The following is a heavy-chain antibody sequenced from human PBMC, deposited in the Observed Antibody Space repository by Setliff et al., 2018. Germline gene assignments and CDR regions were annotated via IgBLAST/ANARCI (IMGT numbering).Heavy chain of an antibody. D-gene: IGHD3-9*01. J-gene: IGHJ4*02. Sequence: GGSLRLSCAASGFTFSNAWMSWVRQAPGKGLEWVGRIKSKTDGGTTDYAAPVKGRFTISRDDSKNTLYLQMNSLRAEDTAVYYCAKGTGYYYDILTGYPDAFDYWGQGTLVTVSS. CDR2: IKSKTDGGTT. CDR1: GFTFSNAW. CDR3: AKGTGYYYDILTGYPDAFDY. V-gene: IGHV3-15*01.